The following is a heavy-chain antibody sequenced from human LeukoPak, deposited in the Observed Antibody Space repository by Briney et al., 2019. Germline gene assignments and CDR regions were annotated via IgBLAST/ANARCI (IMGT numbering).Heavy chain of an antibody. D-gene: IGHD4-17*01. CDR2: ISSSSSTI. V-gene: IGHV3-48*01. J-gene: IGHJ3*02. Sequence: GGSLRLSCAASGFTFSSYSINWVRQAPGKGLEWVSYISSSSSTIYYADSVKGRFTISRDNAKNSLYLQMNSLRAEDTAVYYCASTVPLDAFDIWGQGTMVTVSS. CDR1: GFTFSSYS. CDR3: ASTVPLDAFDI.